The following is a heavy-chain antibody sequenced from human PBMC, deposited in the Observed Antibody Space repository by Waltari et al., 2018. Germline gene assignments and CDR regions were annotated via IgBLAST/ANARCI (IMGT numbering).Heavy chain of an antibody. Sequence: QVQLQQWGAGLLKPSETLSLTCAVYGGSFSGYYWSWIRQPPGKGLEWIGEINHSGSTNYNPALKRRVTISVDTSKNQFSLRLSSVTAADTAVYYCARGQGIQLWYEKRYFQHWGQGNLVTVSS. D-gene: IGHD5-18*01. J-gene: IGHJ1*01. CDR2: INHSGST. V-gene: IGHV4-34*01. CDR1: GGSFSGYY. CDR3: ARGQGIQLWYEKRYFQH.